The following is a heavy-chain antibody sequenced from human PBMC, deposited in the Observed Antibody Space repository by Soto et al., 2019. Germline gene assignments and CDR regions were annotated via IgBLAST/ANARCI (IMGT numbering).Heavy chain of an antibody. Sequence: GGSLRLSCTASGFNFGDYAMSWFRQAPGKGLERVGFIRSKAYGGTTEYAASVKGRFTISRDDSKSIAYLQMNSLKTEDTAVYYCTRDRGYYDFWSGLSLNWFDPWGQGTMVT. D-gene: IGHD3-3*01. V-gene: IGHV3-49*03. J-gene: IGHJ5*02. CDR2: IRSKAYGGTT. CDR3: TRDRGYYDFWSGLSLNWFDP. CDR1: GFNFGDYA.